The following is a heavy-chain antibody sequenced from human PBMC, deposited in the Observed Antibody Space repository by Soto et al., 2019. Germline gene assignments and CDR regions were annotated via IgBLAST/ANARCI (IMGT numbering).Heavy chain of an antibody. V-gene: IGHV4-59*01. J-gene: IGHJ6*03. CDR1: GGSISSYY. CDR2: IYYSGST. CDR3: ARGPSYDFWSGYDHSYYYYLDV. D-gene: IGHD3-3*01. Sequence: PSETLSLTCTVSGGSISSYYWSWIRQPPGKGLEWIGYIYYSGSTNYNPSLKSRVTISVDTSKNQFSLKLSSVTAADTAVYYCARGPSYDFWSGYDHSYYYYLDVWGKGTTVTVSS.